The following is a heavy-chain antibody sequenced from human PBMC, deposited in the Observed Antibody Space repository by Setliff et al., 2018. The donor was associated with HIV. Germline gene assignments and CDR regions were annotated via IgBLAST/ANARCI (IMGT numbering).Heavy chain of an antibody. Sequence: PSETLSLTCTVSGGSISNYYWSWIRQPPGKGLEWIGYIYASGSTNYSPSLKSRVPISVDTSKNQFSLKLKSVTAADTAVYFCARHVYSSGWGYVYHLDSWGQGTLVTVSS. CDR2: IYASGST. CDR3: ARHVYSSGWGYVYHLDS. J-gene: IGHJ4*02. D-gene: IGHD6-19*01. CDR1: GGSISNYY. V-gene: IGHV4-59*08.